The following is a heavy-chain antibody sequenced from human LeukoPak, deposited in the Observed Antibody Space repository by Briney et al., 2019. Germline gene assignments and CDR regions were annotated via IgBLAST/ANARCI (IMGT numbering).Heavy chain of an antibody. D-gene: IGHD3-22*01. CDR2: IYTGGST. V-gene: IGHV3-53*01. CDR3: ATAVKGRAFDI. CDR1: GFTVSSNY. J-gene: IGHJ3*02. Sequence: GGSLRLSCAASGFTVSSNYMSWVRQAPGKGVEWVSVIYTGGSTDYADSVKGRFTISRDNSKNTLYLQMNSLRADDTAVYYCATAVKGRAFDIWGQGTMVTVSS.